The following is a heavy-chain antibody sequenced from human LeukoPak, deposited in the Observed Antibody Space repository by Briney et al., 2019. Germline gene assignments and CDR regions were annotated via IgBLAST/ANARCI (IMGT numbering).Heavy chain of an antibody. D-gene: IGHD1-20*01. J-gene: IGHJ5*02. CDR2: IYHSGST. Sequence: PSETLSLTCAVSGYSISSGYYWGWIRQPPGKGLEWIGSIYHSGSTYYNPSLKSRVTISVDTSKNQFSQKLSSVTAADTAVYYCASIISLTGTITSWGQGTLVTVSS. CDR3: ASIISLTGTITS. V-gene: IGHV4-38-2*01. CDR1: GYSISSGYY.